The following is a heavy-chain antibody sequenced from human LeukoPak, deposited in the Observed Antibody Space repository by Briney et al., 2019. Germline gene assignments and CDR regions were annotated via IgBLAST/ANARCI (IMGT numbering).Heavy chain of an antibody. CDR3: AREGCAVGQVVLGGRNLFDY. V-gene: IGHV1-2*02. CDR2: INPNSGGA. CDR1: GYTFTGYS. Sequence: ASVKVSCKASGYTFTGYSIHWVRQAPGQGLEWMGWINPNSGGANYAQKFQGRVNMTRDTSISTAYMELSRLRSDDTAVYYCAREGCAVGQVVLGGRNLFDYWGQGTLVTVSS. D-gene: IGHD6-13*01. J-gene: IGHJ4*02.